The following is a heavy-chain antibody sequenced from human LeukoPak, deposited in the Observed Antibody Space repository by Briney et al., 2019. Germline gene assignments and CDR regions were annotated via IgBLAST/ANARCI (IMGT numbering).Heavy chain of an antibody. Sequence: SVKVSCKASGGTFSSYAISWVRQAPGQGLEWMGRIIPIFGTANYAQKFQGRVTITTDESTSTAYMELSSLRSEDTAVYYCTRVAEAGTVNWFDPWGQGTLVTVSS. D-gene: IGHD6-19*01. CDR3: TRVAEAGTVNWFDP. CDR1: GGTFSSYA. J-gene: IGHJ5*02. CDR2: IIPIFGTA. V-gene: IGHV1-69*05.